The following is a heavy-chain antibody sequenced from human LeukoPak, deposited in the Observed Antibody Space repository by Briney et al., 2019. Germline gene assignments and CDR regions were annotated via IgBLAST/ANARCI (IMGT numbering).Heavy chain of an antibody. V-gene: IGHV3-30-3*01. J-gene: IGHJ5*02. CDR2: ISYDGSNK. CDR1: GFTFSSYA. D-gene: IGHD1-26*01. CDR3: ARDQTTRASGTYYSWFDP. Sequence: PGRSLRLSCAASGFTFSSYAMHWVRQAPGKGLEWVAVISYDGSNKYYADSVKGRFTISRDNSKNTLYLQMNSLRAEDTAVYYCARDQTTRASGTYYSWFDPWGQGTLVTVSS.